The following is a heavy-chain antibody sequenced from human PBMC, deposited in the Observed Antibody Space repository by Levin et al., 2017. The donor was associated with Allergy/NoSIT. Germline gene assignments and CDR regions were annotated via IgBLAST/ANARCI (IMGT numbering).Heavy chain of an antibody. Sequence: GGSLRLSCKASGYSFTSYSMHWVRQAPGQGLEWMGTINTFSGSTSYAQKFQGRVTMTRDTSTSTVDMEVSSLRSDDTAVYYCARTDFWSGDYWGQGTLVTVSS. V-gene: IGHV1-46*01. CDR3: ARTDFWSGDY. J-gene: IGHJ4*02. CDR1: GYSFTSYS. D-gene: IGHD3-3*01. CDR2: INTFSGST.